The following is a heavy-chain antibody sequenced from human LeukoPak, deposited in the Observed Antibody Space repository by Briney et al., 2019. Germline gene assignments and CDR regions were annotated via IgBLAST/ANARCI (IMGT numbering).Heavy chain of an antibody. CDR1: GGSISRSTYY. J-gene: IGHJ2*01. CDR3: ARLNYWYFDL. V-gene: IGHV4-39*01. CDR2: IYYSGST. Sequence: SETLSLTCTVSGGSISRSTYYWGWIRQPPWKGLEWIGSIYYSGSTYYNPSLKSRVTISVDTSKNQFSLKLSSVTAADTAVYYCARLNYWYFDLWGRGTLVTVSS.